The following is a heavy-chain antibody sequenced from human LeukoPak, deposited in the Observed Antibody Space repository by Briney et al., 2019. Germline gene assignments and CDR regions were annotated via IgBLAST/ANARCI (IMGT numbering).Heavy chain of an antibody. CDR3: ARGGFGGSYQPAKEDAFDI. V-gene: IGHV4-39*07. J-gene: IGHJ3*02. CDR2: ISYSGST. Sequence: SETLSLTCTVSGGSISSSSYYWGWIRLPPGKGLEWIGSISYSGSTYYNPSLKSRVTISVDTSKNQFSLKLSSVTAADTAVYYCARGGFGGSYQPAKEDAFDIWGQGTMVTVSS. CDR1: GGSISSSSYY. D-gene: IGHD1-26*01.